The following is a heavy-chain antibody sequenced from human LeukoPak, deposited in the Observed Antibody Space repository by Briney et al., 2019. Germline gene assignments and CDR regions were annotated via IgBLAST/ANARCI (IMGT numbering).Heavy chain of an antibody. CDR2: IYFSGST. V-gene: IGHV4-59*01. D-gene: IGHD3-10*02. Sequence: SETLSLTCTVSGDSISIYYWSWIRQPPGKGLEWIAYIYFSGSTKYSPSLKSRVTMSVDTSRNQFSLNLGSVTAADTAVYYCARVNVGDESEGFDYWGQGILVTVSS. CDR3: ARVNVGDESEGFDY. J-gene: IGHJ4*02. CDR1: GDSISIYY.